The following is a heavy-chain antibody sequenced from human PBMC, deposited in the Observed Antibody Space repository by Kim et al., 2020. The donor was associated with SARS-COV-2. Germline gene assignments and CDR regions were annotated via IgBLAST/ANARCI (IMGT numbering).Heavy chain of an antibody. J-gene: IGHJ4*02. CDR2: IWYDGSNK. V-gene: IGHV3-33*01. Sequence: GGSLRLSCAASGFTFSSYGMHWVRQAPGKGLEWVAVIWYDGSNKYYADSVKGRFTISRDNSKNTLYLQMNSLRAEDTAVYYCARGPGVGATHFDYWGQGTLVTVSS. CDR1: GFTFSSYG. CDR3: ARGPGVGATHFDY. D-gene: IGHD1-26*01.